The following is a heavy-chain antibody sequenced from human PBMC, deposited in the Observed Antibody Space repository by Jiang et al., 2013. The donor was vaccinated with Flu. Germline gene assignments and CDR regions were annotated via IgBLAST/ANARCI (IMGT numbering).Heavy chain of an antibody. CDR1: GYTFTGYY. J-gene: IGHJ3*02. D-gene: IGHD3-10*01. Sequence: QLVESGAEVKKPGASVKVSCKASGYTFTGYYMHWVRQAPGQGLEWMGWINPNSGGTNYAQKFQGRVTMTRDTSISTAYMELSRLRSDDTAVYYCARDYKRAGGKPHMVRGFFSSDDAFDIWGQGTMVTVSS. V-gene: IGHV1-2*02. CDR3: ARDYKRAGGKPHMVRGFFSSDDAFDI. CDR2: INPNSGGT.